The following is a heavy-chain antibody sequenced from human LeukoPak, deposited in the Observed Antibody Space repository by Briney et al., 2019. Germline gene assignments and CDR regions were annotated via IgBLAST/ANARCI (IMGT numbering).Heavy chain of an antibody. Sequence: PSQTLSLTCTVSGGSISSGSYYWRWLRQPAGRGVEWIGRIYTSASTNYNPSLKSRVTISVDTSKNQFSLKLSSVTAADTAVYYCASSPYFDWLWDYWGQGTLATVSS. CDR3: ASSPYFDWLWDY. V-gene: IGHV4-61*02. D-gene: IGHD3-9*01. CDR2: IYTSAST. CDR1: GGSISSGSYY. J-gene: IGHJ4*02.